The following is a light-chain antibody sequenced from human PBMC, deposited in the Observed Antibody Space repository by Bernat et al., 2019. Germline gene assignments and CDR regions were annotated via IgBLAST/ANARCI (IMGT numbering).Light chain of an antibody. CDR3: SSYAGSNRV. J-gene: IGLJ2*01. Sequence: QSALTQPASVSGSPGQSITISCTGTSSDVGDYNYVSWYQQHPGKAPKLMIYEVSKRPSGVPDRFSGSKSGNTASLTVSGLQVEDEADYYCSSYAGSNRVFGGGTKLTVL. V-gene: IGLV2-8*01. CDR1: SSDVGDYNY. CDR2: EVS.